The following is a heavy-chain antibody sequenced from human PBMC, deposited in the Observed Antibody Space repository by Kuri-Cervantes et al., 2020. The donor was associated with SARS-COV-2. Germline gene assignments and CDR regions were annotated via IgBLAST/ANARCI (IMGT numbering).Heavy chain of an antibody. CDR1: GYTFTGYY. D-gene: IGHD2-2*01. Sequence: ASVKVSCKASGYTFTGYYMHWVRQAPGQGLEWMGWINPNSGGTNYAQKFQGWVTMTRDTSISTAYMELSRLRSDDTAVYYCARPVSSHYYYYGMDVWGQGTTVTVSS. J-gene: IGHJ6*02. V-gene: IGHV1-2*04. CDR3: ARPVSSHYYYYGMDV. CDR2: INPNSGGT.